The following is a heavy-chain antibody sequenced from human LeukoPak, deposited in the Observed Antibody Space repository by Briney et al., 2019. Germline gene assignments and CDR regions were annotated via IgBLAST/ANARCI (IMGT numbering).Heavy chain of an antibody. D-gene: IGHD3-10*01. CDR1: GFTFSSYW. J-gene: IGHJ5*02. CDR2: IKQDGSEK. V-gene: IGHV3-7*01. CDR3: ARDLPPYGSGSNRNWFDP. Sequence: PGGSLRLSCAASGFTFSSYWMSWVRQAPGKGLEWVANIKQDGSEKYYVDSVKGRFTISRDNAKNSLYLQMNSLRVEDTAVYYCARDLPPYGSGSNRNWFDPWGQGILVTVSS.